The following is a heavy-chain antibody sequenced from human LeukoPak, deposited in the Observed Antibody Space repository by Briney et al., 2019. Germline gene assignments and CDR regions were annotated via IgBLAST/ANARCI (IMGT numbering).Heavy chain of an antibody. V-gene: IGHV4-59*12. J-gene: IGHJ6*02. D-gene: IGHD2-2*01. Sequence: SETLSLTCTVSGGSISSYYWSWIRQPPGKGLEWIGYIYYSGSTNYNPSLKSRVTISVDTSKNQFSLKLSSVTAADTAVYYCARGRRSSFHRYYYYGMDVWGQGTTVTVSS. CDR3: ARGRRSSFHRYYYYGMDV. CDR2: IYYSGST. CDR1: GGSISSYY.